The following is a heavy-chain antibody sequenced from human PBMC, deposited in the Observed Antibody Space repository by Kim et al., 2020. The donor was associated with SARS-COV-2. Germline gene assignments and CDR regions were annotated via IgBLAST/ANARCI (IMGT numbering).Heavy chain of an antibody. CDR3: ARDRGKRPKVELRKNDYQYGMDV. V-gene: IGHV4-59*01. CDR2: ISYSGNT. Sequence: SETLSLTCTVSGVSITNYYWSWVRQPPGKGLEWIGYISYSGNTHSNPSLTSRVTISVDTSKNQFSLKLSSVTAADTAVYFCARDRGKRPKVELRKNDYQYGMDVWGHGTTVAVS. J-gene: IGHJ6*02. D-gene: IGHD3-16*01. CDR1: GVSITNYY.